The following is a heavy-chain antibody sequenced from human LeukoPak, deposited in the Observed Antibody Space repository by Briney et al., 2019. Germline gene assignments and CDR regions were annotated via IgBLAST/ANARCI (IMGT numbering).Heavy chain of an antibody. J-gene: IGHJ2*01. Sequence: SQTLSLTCTVSGGSISSGDYYWSWIRQPPGKGLEWIGYIYYSGSTYYNPSLKSRVTISVDTSKNQFSLKLSSVTAADTAVYYCARSYYGDYESGRYFDLWGRGTLVTVSS. CDR1: GGSISSGDYY. V-gene: IGHV4-30-4*08. CDR3: ARSYYGDYESGRYFDL. D-gene: IGHD4-17*01. CDR2: IYYSGST.